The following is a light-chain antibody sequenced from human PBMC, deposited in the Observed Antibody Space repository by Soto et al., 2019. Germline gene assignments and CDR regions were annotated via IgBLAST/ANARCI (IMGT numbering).Light chain of an antibody. CDR1: QTVSNN. Sequence: ERVMTQFPATLSVSPGAKATLSSRASQTVSNNLAWYQQKPGQAPRLLIYFASTRATGVPARFSGSGSETEFTLTISNLQSEDSAVYYCQHYNEWPLTFGGGTKLET. V-gene: IGKV3-15*01. J-gene: IGKJ4*01. CDR2: FAS. CDR3: QHYNEWPLT.